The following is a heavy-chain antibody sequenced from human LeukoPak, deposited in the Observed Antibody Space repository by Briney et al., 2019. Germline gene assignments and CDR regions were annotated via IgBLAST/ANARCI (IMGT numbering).Heavy chain of an antibody. CDR1: GFTFSTYA. CDR3: ARDRGNYYDSSDYYSPLDY. D-gene: IGHD3-22*01. Sequence: GRSLRLSCAASGFTFSTYAMHWVRQAPGKGLEWVAVISYDGSNKYYADSVKGRFTISRDNSKNTLYLQMNSLRAEDTAVYYCARDRGNYYDSSDYYSPLDYWGQGTLVTVSS. CDR2: ISYDGSNK. J-gene: IGHJ4*02. V-gene: IGHV3-30*04.